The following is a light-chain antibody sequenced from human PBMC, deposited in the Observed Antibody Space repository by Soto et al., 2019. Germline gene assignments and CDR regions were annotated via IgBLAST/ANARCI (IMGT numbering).Light chain of an antibody. CDR3: SSYAGSDNPYV. Sequence: QSVLTQPPSASGSPGQSVTISCTRTSGDVGGYDYVSWYQQHPGKAPKLMIYEVTKRPLGVPDRFSGSKSGNTASLTVSGLQAEDEADYYCSSYAGSDNPYVFGTGTKV. J-gene: IGLJ1*01. CDR1: SGDVGGYDY. V-gene: IGLV2-8*01. CDR2: EVT.